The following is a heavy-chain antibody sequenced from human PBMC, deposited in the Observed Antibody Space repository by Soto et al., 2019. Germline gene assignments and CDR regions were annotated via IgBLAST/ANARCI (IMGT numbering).Heavy chain of an antibody. J-gene: IGHJ1*01. CDR2: ISYDGSNK. V-gene: IGHV3-30-3*01. D-gene: IGHD2-21*02. CDR3: ARAYCGGDCYPEYFQH. Sequence: QVQLVESGGGVVQPGRSLRLSCAASGFTFSSYAMHWVHQAPGKGLEWVAVISYDGSNKYYADSVKGRFTISRDNSKNTLYLQMNSLRAEATAVYYCARAYCGGDCYPEYFQHWGQGTLVTVSS. CDR1: GFTFSSYA.